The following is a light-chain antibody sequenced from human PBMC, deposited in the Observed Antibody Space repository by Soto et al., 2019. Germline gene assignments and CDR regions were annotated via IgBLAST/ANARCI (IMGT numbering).Light chain of an antibody. J-gene: IGKJ1*01. CDR3: QQYGSIPWT. CDR2: DAS. V-gene: IGKV3-20*01. CDR1: ESVVSNY. Sequence: EIVLTQSPGTLSLSPGERATLSCRATESVVSNYLAWYQLKPGQAPRLLIYDASSRATGIPDRFSGSGSGTDFTLTISRLEPEDFAVYYCQQYGSIPWTFGPGTKVEIK.